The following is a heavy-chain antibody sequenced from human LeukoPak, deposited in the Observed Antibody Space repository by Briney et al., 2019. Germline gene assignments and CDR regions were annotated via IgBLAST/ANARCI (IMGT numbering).Heavy chain of an antibody. J-gene: IGHJ4*02. CDR2: IRNKANSHTT. D-gene: IGHD3-16*01. CDR1: GFIFSDYY. V-gene: IGHV3-72*01. CDR3: ARARTGSIRFFDY. Sequence: GGSLRLSCAASGFIFSDYYMEWVRQAPGKGLEWVCRIRNKANSHTTEYAASVKGRFTFSRDDSKNSLYLQMNSLEIEDTAIYYCARARTGSIRFFDYWGQGTLVTVSS.